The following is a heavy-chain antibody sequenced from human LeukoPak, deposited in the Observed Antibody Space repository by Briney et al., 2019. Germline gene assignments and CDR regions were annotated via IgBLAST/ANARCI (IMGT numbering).Heavy chain of an antibody. Sequence: PGGSLRLSCAASGFTFSSYWMSWVRQAPGKGLEWVANIKQDGSEKYYVDSAKGRFTISRDNAKNSLYLQMNSLRAEDTAVYYCARERYFDWPMKPAFDYWGQGTLVTVSS. CDR3: ARERYFDWPMKPAFDY. CDR2: IKQDGSEK. J-gene: IGHJ4*02. D-gene: IGHD3-9*01. V-gene: IGHV3-7*03. CDR1: GFTFSSYW.